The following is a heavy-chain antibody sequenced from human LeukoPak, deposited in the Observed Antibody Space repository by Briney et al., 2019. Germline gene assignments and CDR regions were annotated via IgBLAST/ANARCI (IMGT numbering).Heavy chain of an antibody. D-gene: IGHD3-9*01. CDR3: TVRYFDWLLFSWFDP. CDR1: GFTFSNAW. CDR2: IKSKTDGGTT. V-gene: IGHV3-15*01. J-gene: IGHJ5*02. Sequence: GGSLRLSCAASGFTFSNAWMSWVRQAPGKGLEWVDRIKSKTDGGTTDYAAPVKGRFTISRDDSKNTLYLQMNSLKTEDTAVYYCTVRYFDWLLFSWFDPWGQGTLVTVSS.